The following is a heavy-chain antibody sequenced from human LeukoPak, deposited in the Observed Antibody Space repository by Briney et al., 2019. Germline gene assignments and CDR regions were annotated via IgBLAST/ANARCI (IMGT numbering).Heavy chain of an antibody. Sequence: KASETLSLTCAVYGGSFSGYYWSWIRQPPGKGLEWIGEINHSGSTNCNPSLKSRVTISVDTSKNQFSLKLSSVTAADTAVYYCASPAGSEHYDSSIFDLWGRGTLVTVSS. CDR1: GGSFSGYY. J-gene: IGHJ2*01. D-gene: IGHD3-22*01. V-gene: IGHV4-34*01. CDR3: ASPAGSEHYDSSIFDL. CDR2: INHSGST.